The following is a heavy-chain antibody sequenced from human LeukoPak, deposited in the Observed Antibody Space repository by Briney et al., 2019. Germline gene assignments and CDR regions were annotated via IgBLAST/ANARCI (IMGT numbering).Heavy chain of an antibody. D-gene: IGHD3-10*01. J-gene: IGHJ4*02. Sequence: PGGSLRLSCAASGFTFSSYEMNWVRQAPGKGLEWISYISASGTITHYADSVEGRFTISRDNAKNSLYLQMNSLRAEDTAVYYCARAKGGSAMVRGVGLDYWGQGTLVTVSS. CDR2: ISASGTIT. CDR3: ARAKGGSAMVRGVGLDY. CDR1: GFTFSSYE. V-gene: IGHV3-48*03.